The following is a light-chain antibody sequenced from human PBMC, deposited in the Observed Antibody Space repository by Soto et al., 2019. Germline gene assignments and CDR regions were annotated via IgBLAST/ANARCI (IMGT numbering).Light chain of an antibody. V-gene: IGLV6-57*04. CDR2: DNY. Sequence: NFMLTQPHSVSDSPGKTVTISCTRISGSIASSFVQWHQQRPGRAPTTVIYDNYERPSGVPDRFSGSVDSSSNSASLSISGLETEDEADYYCQSYDKTNVIFGGGTQLTVL. CDR1: SGSIASSF. J-gene: IGLJ2*01. CDR3: QSYDKTNVI.